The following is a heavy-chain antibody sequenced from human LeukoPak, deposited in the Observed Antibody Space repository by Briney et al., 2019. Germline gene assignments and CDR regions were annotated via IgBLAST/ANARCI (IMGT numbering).Heavy chain of an antibody. CDR1: GFTFSSYG. CDR2: IRYDGSNK. V-gene: IGHV3-30*02. J-gene: IGHJ4*02. CDR3: ARGVGIAVAGQYFDY. D-gene: IGHD6-19*01. Sequence: GGSLRLSCAASGFTFSSYGMHWVRQAPGKGLEWVAFIRYDGSNKYYADSVKGRFTISRDNSKNTLYLQMNSLRAEDTAVYYCARGVGIAVAGQYFDYWGQGTLVTVSS.